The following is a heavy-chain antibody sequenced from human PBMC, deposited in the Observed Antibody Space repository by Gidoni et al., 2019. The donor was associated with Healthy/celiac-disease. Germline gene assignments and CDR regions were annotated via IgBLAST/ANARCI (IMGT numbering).Heavy chain of an antibody. Sequence: QVQLQESGPGLVKPSETLSLTCTVSGGSISSYYWSWIRQPPGKGLEWIGYIYYSGITNYNPSLKSRVTISVDTSKNQFSLKLSSVTAADTAVYYCASFLGFDAFDIWGQGTMVTVSS. J-gene: IGHJ3*02. CDR2: IYYSGIT. CDR3: ASFLGFDAFDI. V-gene: IGHV4-59*01. CDR1: GGSISSYY.